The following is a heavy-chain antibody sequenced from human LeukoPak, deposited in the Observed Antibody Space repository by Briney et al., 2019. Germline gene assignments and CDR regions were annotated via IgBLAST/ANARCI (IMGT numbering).Heavy chain of an antibody. CDR2: MNPNSGNT. D-gene: IGHD4-17*01. Sequence: ASVKVSCKASGYTFTSYGISWVRQAPGQGLEWMGWMNPNSGNTGYAQKFQDRVTLSADKSASTVYMEVTRLTPEDTAVYYCATDSDYPRKAAFDVWGQGTTVTVSP. CDR1: GYTFTSYG. J-gene: IGHJ3*01. V-gene: IGHV1-18*01. CDR3: ATDSDYPRKAAFDV.